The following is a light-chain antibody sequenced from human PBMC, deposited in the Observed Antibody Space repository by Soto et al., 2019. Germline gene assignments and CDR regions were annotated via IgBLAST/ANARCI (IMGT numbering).Light chain of an antibody. CDR2: KAS. V-gene: IGKV1-5*03. Sequence: DIQMTQSPSTLSTYVGDRVTITCRASQSIDNYLAWYQQKPGKAPKLLIYKASSLEGEVPSRFSGTGSETEFTLTISRLQPDDFATYYCQQYNSYAWTFGQGTKVDTK. J-gene: IGKJ1*01. CDR3: QQYNSYAWT. CDR1: QSIDNY.